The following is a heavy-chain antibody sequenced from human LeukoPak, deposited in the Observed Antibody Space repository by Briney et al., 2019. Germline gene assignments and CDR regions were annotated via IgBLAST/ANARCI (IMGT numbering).Heavy chain of an antibody. CDR3: AREDAYNADFDF. CDR1: GFSFSTYR. J-gene: IGHJ4*02. Sequence: PGGSLRLSCAASGFSFSTYRMSWVRQAPGKGLEWVANIKQDGSVKYYVDSVKGRFAISRDNAKNSLYLQMNSLRAEDTAVYYCAREDAYNADFDFWGQGTLVTVSS. D-gene: IGHD5-24*01. CDR2: IKQDGSVK. V-gene: IGHV3-7*01.